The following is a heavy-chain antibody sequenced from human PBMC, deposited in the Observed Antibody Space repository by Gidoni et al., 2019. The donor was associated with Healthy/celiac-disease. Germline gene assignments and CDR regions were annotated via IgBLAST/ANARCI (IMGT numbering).Heavy chain of an antibody. CDR3: AKASSSYYYMDV. J-gene: IGHJ6*03. V-gene: IGHV3-30*18. CDR2: ISYDGSNK. CDR1: GFTFISYG. Sequence: QVQLVESGGGVVQPGRSLRLSCAASGFTFISYGMHWVRQAPGKGLEWVAVISYDGSNKYYADSVKGRFTISRDNSKNTLYLQMNSLRAEDTAVYYCAKASSSYYYMDVWGKGTTVTVSS.